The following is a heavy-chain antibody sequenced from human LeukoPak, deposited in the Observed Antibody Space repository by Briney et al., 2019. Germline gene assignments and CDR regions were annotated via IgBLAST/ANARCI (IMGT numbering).Heavy chain of an antibody. Sequence: GGSLRLSCKASGFTFRTYGMTWVRQAPGKGLEWVSGIYGSSTSTYYADSVRGRFTNSRDNSKNTLHWQMNNLTADDTAICYCARELVSLGTGYFDLWGRGTLVTVSS. J-gene: IGHJ2*01. CDR3: ARELVSLGTGYFDL. CDR1: GFTFRTYG. V-gene: IGHV3-23*03. CDR2: IYGSSTST. D-gene: IGHD7-27*01.